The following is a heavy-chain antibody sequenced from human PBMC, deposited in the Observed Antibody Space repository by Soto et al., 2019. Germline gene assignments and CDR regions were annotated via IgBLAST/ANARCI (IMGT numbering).Heavy chain of an antibody. D-gene: IGHD6-19*01. J-gene: IGHJ6*02. CDR2: IYYSGTT. CDR3: ARVFSGGGDYYYYGMDL. Sequence: PSETLSLTCAVSGYSISSGYYLGWLRQPPGKGLEWVGYIYYSGTTYYNPSLKSRISISIDKSKNQFSLRLSSVTAADTAVYYCARVFSGGGDYYYYGMDLWGQGSTVTVSS. V-gene: IGHV4-38-2*01. CDR1: GYSISSGYY.